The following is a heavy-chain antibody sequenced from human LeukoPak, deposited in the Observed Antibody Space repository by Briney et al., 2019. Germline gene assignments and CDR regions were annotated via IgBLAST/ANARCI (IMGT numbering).Heavy chain of an antibody. V-gene: IGHV4-59*01. D-gene: IGHD6-13*01. Sequence: SVTLSLTCTVSGGSICSYNWIWLRQPPGKGLEWIGYIYYSGSTNYNPSLKSRVTISVDTAKNQISLKLSSVSAAETAVYYCARDRLAAAWGQGTLVTVS. CDR3: ARDRLAAA. J-gene: IGHJ4*02. CDR1: GGSICSYN. CDR2: IYYSGST.